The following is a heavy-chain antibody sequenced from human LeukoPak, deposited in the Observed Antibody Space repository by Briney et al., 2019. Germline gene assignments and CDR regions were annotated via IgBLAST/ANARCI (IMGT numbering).Heavy chain of an antibody. CDR3: ARDSTPREYSSGYYPDAFDI. CDR2: ISSSGSTI. J-gene: IGHJ3*02. D-gene: IGHD3-22*01. V-gene: IGHV3-11*01. Sequence: GGSLRLSCAASGFTFSDYYMSWIRQAPGKGLEWVSYISSSGSTIYYADSGKGRFTISRDNAKNSLYLQMNSLRAEDTAVYYCARDSTPREYSSGYYPDAFDIWGQGTMVTVSS. CDR1: GFTFSDYY.